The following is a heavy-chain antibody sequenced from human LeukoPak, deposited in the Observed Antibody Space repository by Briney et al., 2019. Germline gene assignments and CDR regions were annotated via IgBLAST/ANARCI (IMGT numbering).Heavy chain of an antibody. CDR2: ISYDGSNK. Sequence: GGSLRLSCAATGFTFSNYGMHWVRQAPGKGLEWVAVISYDGSNKYYADSVKGRFTISRDNSKNTLYLQMNSLRAEDTAVYYCARRAGAYSHPYDYWGQGTLVTVSS. D-gene: IGHD4/OR15-4a*01. CDR3: ARRAGAYSHPYDY. J-gene: IGHJ4*02. V-gene: IGHV3-30*03. CDR1: GFTFSNYG.